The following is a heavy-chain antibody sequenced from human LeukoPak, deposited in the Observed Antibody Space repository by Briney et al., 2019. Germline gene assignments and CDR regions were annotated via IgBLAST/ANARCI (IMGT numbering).Heavy chain of an antibody. D-gene: IGHD6-6*01. CDR3: ARQSIAARAGFGFDY. Sequence: KPSETLSLTCTVSGGSISSYYWSWIRQPPGKGLEWIGYIYYSGSTNYNPSLKSRVTISVDTSKNQFSLKLSSVTAADTAVYYCARQSIAARAGFGFDYWGRGTLVTVSS. CDR1: GGSISSYY. CDR2: IYYSGST. J-gene: IGHJ4*02. V-gene: IGHV4-59*08.